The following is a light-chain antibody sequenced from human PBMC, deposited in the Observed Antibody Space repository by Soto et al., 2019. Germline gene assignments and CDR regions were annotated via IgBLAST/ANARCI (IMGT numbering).Light chain of an antibody. CDR3: QQLNSFPIP. CDR1: QGIANF. CDR2: GAS. J-gene: IGKJ3*01. Sequence: IQLTQSPSSLSASVGDRVTISCRASQGIANFLAWYQQKPGKAPKLLIYGASTLQSGVPSRFIGSGSGTDFTLTISRLQPEDFATYYCQQLNSFPIPFGPGTKVDIK. V-gene: IGKV1-9*01.